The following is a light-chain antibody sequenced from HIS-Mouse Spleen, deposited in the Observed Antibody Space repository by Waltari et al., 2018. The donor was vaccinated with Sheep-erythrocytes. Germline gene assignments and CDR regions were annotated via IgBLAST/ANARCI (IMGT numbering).Light chain of an antibody. CDR2: EDR. CDR3: YSTDSSGNHWV. V-gene: IGLV3-10*01. J-gene: IGLJ3*02. CDR1: ESPNKD. Sequence: SYELTQPLSLTVCPGQTARITCSGYESPNKDAYWHQQKSGQAPVLVIYEDRKRPSGIPDRFSGSTSGTMATLTISGAQVEDEADYYWYSTDSSGNHWVFGGGTKLTVL.